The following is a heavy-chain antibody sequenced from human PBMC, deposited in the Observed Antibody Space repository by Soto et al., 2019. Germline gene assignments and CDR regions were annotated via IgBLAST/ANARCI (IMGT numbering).Heavy chain of an antibody. D-gene: IGHD3-10*01. CDR1: GFTFSSYG. V-gene: IGHV3-30*18. CDR3: AKDIHYGSGSYYWDYYYGMDV. Sequence: PGGSLRLSCAASGFTFSSYGMHWVRQAPGKGLEWVAVISYDGSNKYYADSVKGRFTISRDNSKNTLYLQMNSLRAEDTAVYYCAKDIHYGSGSYYWDYYYGMDVRGQGTTVTVSS. CDR2: ISYDGSNK. J-gene: IGHJ6*02.